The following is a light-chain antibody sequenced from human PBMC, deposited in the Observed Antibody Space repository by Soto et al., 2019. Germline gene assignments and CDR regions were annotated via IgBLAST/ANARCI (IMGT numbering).Light chain of an antibody. J-gene: IGKJ1*01. CDR3: HHYGSSPRT. CDR1: QSVSSNY. V-gene: IGKV3-20*01. Sequence: EIVLTQSPGTLSLSPGDRATLSCRASQSVSSNYLAWYQQKPGRAPRILIYGASMRATGIPDRFSASGSGTDFTLTIRRLEPEDFAMYFCHHYGSSPRTFGQGNKVEIK. CDR2: GAS.